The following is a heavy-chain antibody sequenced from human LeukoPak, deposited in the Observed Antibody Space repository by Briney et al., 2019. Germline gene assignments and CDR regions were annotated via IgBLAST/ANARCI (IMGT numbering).Heavy chain of an antibody. V-gene: IGHV3-21*01. D-gene: IGHD3-22*01. J-gene: IGHJ3*01. Sequence: GGSLRLSCVTSGFSFSTYSMSWVRQSPGKGLEWVSAITRSSNSIYYADAVKGRFTISSDNAKRSVYMQMNSLRVEDTAIYYCTSELYFSDGSGLWGPGTVVTVSS. CDR1: GFSFSTYS. CDR3: TSELYFSDGSGL. CDR2: ITRSSNSI.